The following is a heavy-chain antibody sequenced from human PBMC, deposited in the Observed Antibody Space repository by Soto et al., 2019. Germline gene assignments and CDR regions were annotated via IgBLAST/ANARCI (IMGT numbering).Heavy chain of an antibody. CDR3: ARDGSRYDFWSGPYYFDY. CDR1: GGSISSYY. J-gene: IGHJ4*02. CDR2: IYYSGST. V-gene: IGHV4-59*01. Sequence: SETLSLTCTVSGGSISSYYWSWIRQPPGKGPEWIGYIYYSGSTNYNPSLKSRVTISVDTSKNQFSLKLSSVSAADTAVYYCARDGSRYDFWSGPYYFDYWGQGTLVTVSS. D-gene: IGHD3-3*01.